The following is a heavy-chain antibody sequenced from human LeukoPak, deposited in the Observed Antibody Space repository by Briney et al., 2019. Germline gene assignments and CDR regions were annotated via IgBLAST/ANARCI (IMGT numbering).Heavy chain of an antibody. CDR1: GFTFSTYR. Sequence: GGALRLSCAASGFTFSTYRINWVRQAPGKGLECVSTIDVPSTYIYYADSVKGRFSISRDNANYLVYLPMTSLRAEDTAIYYCATELAVAGTFDYSGQGTLVTVSS. J-gene: IGHJ4*02. CDR3: ATELAVAGTFDY. CDR2: IDVPSTYI. D-gene: IGHD6-19*01. V-gene: IGHV3-21*01.